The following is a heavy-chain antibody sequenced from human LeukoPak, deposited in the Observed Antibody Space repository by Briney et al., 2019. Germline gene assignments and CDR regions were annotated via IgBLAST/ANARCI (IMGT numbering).Heavy chain of an antibody. Sequence: ASVKVSCKASGYTFTGYYMHWVRQAPGQGLEWMGWLNPNSGGTNHAQKFQGRVTMTRDTSISTAYMELSRLRSDDTAVYYCARDRPLDADDYYGFYYFDYWGQGTLVTVSS. CDR2: LNPNSGGT. V-gene: IGHV1-2*02. CDR3: ARDRPLDADDYYGFYYFDY. CDR1: GYTFTGYY. D-gene: IGHD3-10*01. J-gene: IGHJ4*02.